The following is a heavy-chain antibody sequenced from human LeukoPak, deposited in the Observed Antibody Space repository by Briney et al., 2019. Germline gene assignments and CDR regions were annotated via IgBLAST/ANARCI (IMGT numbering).Heavy chain of an antibody. CDR1: GYSISSGYY. Sequence: SETLSLTCTVSGYSISSGYYWGWIRQPPGKGLEWIGSIYHSGSTYYNSSLKSRVTISVDTSKNQFSLKLSSVTAADTAVYYCAREDPPYYYDSSGSVGPWGQGTLVTVSS. V-gene: IGHV4-38-2*02. CDR2: IYHSGST. CDR3: AREDPPYYYDSSGSVGP. D-gene: IGHD3-22*01. J-gene: IGHJ5*02.